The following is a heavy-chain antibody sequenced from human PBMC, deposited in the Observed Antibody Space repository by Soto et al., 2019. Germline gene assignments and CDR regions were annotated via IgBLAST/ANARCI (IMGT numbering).Heavy chain of an antibody. V-gene: IGHV4-39*01. CDR3: ARHGITGSYYDAFDI. J-gene: IGHJ3*02. Sequence: SKTLFLTCTSLICSIPNSPCHWVWLRQPPGKGLEWIASIKYSGTTFYNPSLKSRVTLSVDTSKNQFALKLSSVTAAETAVYYCARHGITGSYYDAFDIWGQGTMVT. CDR2: IKYSGTT. D-gene: IGHD1-26*01. CDR1: ICSIPNSPCH.